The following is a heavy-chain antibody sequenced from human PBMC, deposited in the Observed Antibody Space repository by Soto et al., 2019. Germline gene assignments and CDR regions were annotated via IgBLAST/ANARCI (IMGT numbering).Heavy chain of an antibody. CDR1: GFTFSSYD. Sequence: GXLILYSASSGFTFSSYDMHWVRQAPGEGLQWVAVIWYDGSNKYYADSVKGRFTISRDNSKNTLYLQMNSLRAEDTAVYYCARVGPRKYCSGGSCRFDYWGQGTLVTV. D-gene: IGHD2-15*01. CDR3: ARVGPRKYCSGGSCRFDY. CDR2: IWYDGSNK. J-gene: IGHJ4*02. V-gene: IGHV3-33*01.